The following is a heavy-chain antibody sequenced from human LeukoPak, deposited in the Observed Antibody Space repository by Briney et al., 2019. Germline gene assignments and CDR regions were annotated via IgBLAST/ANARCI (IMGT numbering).Heavy chain of an antibody. Sequence: ASVKVSCKASGYTFTGYYMHWVGQAPGQGLEWMGWINPNSGGTNYAQKFQGRVTMTRDTSISTAYMELSRLRSDDTAVYYCARVFIYCSGGSCYCDYWGQGTLVTVSP. CDR1: GYTFTGYY. D-gene: IGHD2-15*01. CDR3: ARVFIYCSGGSCYCDY. J-gene: IGHJ4*02. V-gene: IGHV1-2*02. CDR2: INPNSGGT.